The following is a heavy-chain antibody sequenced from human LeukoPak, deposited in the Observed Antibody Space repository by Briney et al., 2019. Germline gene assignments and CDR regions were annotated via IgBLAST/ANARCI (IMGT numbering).Heavy chain of an antibody. J-gene: IGHJ4*02. V-gene: IGHV3-74*01. Sequence: PGGSLRLSCAASGFTFSSYSMNWVRQAPGKGLVWVSRINIDGSYTNYADSVKGRFTISRDNTKNTLYLQMNSLRVEDTAVYYCVRDLGGLWTFWGQGTLVTVSS. D-gene: IGHD3-16*01. CDR1: GFTFSSYS. CDR2: INIDGSYT. CDR3: VRDLGGLWTF.